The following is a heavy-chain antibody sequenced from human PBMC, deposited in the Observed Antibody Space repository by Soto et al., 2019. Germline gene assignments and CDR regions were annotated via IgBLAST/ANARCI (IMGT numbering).Heavy chain of an antibody. Sequence: QVQLVQSGAEVREPGASVKVSCKASGYSFTSLDINWVRQTAGQGLEWMGWMEPSTGRTGYAQKFQGRVTMTRDTSINTAYMELTTLTSDNTAFYCCARGVSAGVDYWGQGTLVTVSS. CDR3: ARGVSAGVDY. CDR1: GYSFTSLD. CDR2: MEPSTGRT. D-gene: IGHD1-26*01. J-gene: IGHJ4*02. V-gene: IGHV1-8*01.